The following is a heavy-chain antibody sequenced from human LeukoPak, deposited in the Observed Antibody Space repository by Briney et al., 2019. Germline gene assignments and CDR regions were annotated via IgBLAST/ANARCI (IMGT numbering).Heavy chain of an antibody. CDR2: IWYGGSNK. D-gene: IGHD3-3*01. J-gene: IGHJ4*02. CDR1: GFTFSSYG. CDR3: AKGARLRFLEWLLYD. Sequence: GGSLRLSCAASGFTFSSYGMHWVRQAPGKGLEWVAVIWYGGSNKYYADSVKGRFTISRDNSKNTLYLQMNGLRAEDTAVYYCAKGARLRFLEWLLYDWGQGTLVTVSS. V-gene: IGHV3-30*02.